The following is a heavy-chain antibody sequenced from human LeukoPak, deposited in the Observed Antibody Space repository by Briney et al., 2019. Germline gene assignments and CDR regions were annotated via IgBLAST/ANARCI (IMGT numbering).Heavy chain of an antibody. CDR2: ISSNGGST. CDR1: GFTFSSYA. V-gene: IGHV3-64*01. Sequence: GGSLRLSCAASGFTFSSYAMHWVRQAPGKGLEYVSAISSNGGSTYYANSVKGRFTISRDNSKNTLYLQMGSLRAEDMAVYYCARGTTTGYSSMVDYWGQGTLVTVSS. J-gene: IGHJ4*02. D-gene: IGHD6-13*01. CDR3: ARGTTTGYSSMVDY.